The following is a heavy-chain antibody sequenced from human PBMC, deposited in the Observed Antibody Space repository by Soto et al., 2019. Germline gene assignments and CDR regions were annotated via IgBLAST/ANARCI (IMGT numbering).Heavy chain of an antibody. CDR1: GYSFSDYD. CDR3: ARDNRYNWNDEGWFDP. Sequence: ASVKVSCKASGYSFSDYDINWVRQATGQGPEWMGWMNPNSGNTGYAQKFQGRVTMTRNTSINTAYMELSSLGSEDTAVYYCARDNRYNWNDEGWFDPWGQGTLVTVSS. J-gene: IGHJ5*02. CDR2: MNPNSGNT. V-gene: IGHV1-8*01. D-gene: IGHD1-20*01.